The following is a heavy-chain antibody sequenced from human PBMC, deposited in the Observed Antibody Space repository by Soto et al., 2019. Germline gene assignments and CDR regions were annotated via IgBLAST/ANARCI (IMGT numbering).Heavy chain of an antibody. V-gene: IGHV3-30*18. J-gene: IGHJ4*02. D-gene: IGHD6-6*01. CDR3: AKSASSPEETYYFDY. CDR1: GFTFSSYG. Sequence: QVQLVESGGGVVQPGRSLRLSCAASGFTFSSYGMHWVRQAPGKGLEWVAVISYDGSNKCYADSVKGRFTISRDNSKNTLYLQMNSLRAEDTAVYYCAKSASSPEETYYFDYWGQGTLVTVSS. CDR2: ISYDGSNK.